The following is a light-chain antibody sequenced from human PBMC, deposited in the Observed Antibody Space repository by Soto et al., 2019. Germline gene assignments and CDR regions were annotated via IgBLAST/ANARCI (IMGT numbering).Light chain of an antibody. CDR2: VNSDGSH. J-gene: IGLJ2*01. CDR1: SGHSSYA. CDR3: QTWGTGIRV. V-gene: IGLV4-69*01. Sequence: QSVLTQSPSASASLGASVKLTCILSSGHSSYAIAWHQQQPEKGPRYLMKVNSDGSHNRGDGIPDRFSGSSSGAERYLTISSLQSEDEADYSCQTWGTGIRVFGGGTKVTVL.